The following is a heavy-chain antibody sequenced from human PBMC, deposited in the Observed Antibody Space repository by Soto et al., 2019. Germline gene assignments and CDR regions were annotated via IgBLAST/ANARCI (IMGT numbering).Heavy chain of an antibody. D-gene: IGHD2-15*01. Sequence: KPSETLSLTCAVSGGSISSGGYSWSWIRQPPGKGLEWIGYIYHSGSTYYNPSLKSRVTISVDRSKNQFSLKLSSVTAADTAVYYCARDQEAGYCSGGSCYYYWGQGTLVTVSS. CDR1: GGSISSGGYS. J-gene: IGHJ4*02. CDR3: ARDQEAGYCSGGSCYYY. V-gene: IGHV4-30-2*01. CDR2: IYHSGST.